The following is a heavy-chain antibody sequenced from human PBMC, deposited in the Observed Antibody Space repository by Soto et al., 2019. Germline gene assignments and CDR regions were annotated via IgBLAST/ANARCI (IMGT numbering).Heavy chain of an antibody. CDR1: GYTFTSYG. J-gene: IGHJ6*02. V-gene: IGHV1-18*01. CDR2: ISAYNGNT. CDR3: AREGDYYGSGSYEPEKYYYYYYYGMDV. D-gene: IGHD3-10*01. Sequence: ASVKVSCKASGYTFTSYGISWVRQAPGQGLEWMGWISAYNGNTNYAQKLQGRVTMTTDTSTSTAYMELRSLRSDDTAVYYCAREGDYYGSGSYEPEKYYYYYYYGMDVWGQGTTVTVSS.